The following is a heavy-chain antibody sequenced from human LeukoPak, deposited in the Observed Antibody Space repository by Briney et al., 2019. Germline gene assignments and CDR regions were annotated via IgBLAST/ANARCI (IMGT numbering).Heavy chain of an antibody. Sequence: ASVKVSCKASGYTFSTHGISWVRQAPGQGLEWMGWISGNNGNTHYAQKIQGRVTMTTDTPTSTAYMELRSLGSDDTAVYYCARLYDFRSGYYPHFDYWGQGTLVTVSS. CDR2: ISGNNGNT. V-gene: IGHV1-18*01. CDR3: ARLYDFRSGYYPHFDY. J-gene: IGHJ4*02. CDR1: GYTFSTHG. D-gene: IGHD3-3*01.